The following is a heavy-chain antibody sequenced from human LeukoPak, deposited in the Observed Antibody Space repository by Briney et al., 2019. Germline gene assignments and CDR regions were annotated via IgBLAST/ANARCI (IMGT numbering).Heavy chain of an antibody. CDR3: ARGDITMVRGVTDAFDI. J-gene: IGHJ3*02. CDR1: GYTFTGYY. D-gene: IGHD3-10*01. V-gene: IGHV1-2*02. Sequence: WASVKVSCKASGYTFTGYYMHWVRQAPGQGLEWMGWINPNSGGTNYAQKFQGRVTMTRDTSISTAYMELSRLRSDDTAVYYCARGDITMVRGVTDAFDIWGQGTMVTVSS. CDR2: INPNSGGT.